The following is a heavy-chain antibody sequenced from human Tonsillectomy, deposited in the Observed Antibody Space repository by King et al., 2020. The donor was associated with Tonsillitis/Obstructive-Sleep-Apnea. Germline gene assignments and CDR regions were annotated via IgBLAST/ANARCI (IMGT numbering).Heavy chain of an antibody. CDR3: ARRDGGDNYGYVS. J-gene: IGHJ5*02. CDR2: IYPGDSDT. CDR1: GYSFTSYW. Sequence: VQLVESGAEVKKPGESLKISCKGSGYSFTSYWIAWVRQMPGKGLEYMGLIYPGDSDTRYSPSFQGQVTISADKSISTAYLQWSSLKASDTAMYYWARRDGGDNYGYVSWGQGTLVTVSS. V-gene: IGHV5-51*01. D-gene: IGHD3-16*01.